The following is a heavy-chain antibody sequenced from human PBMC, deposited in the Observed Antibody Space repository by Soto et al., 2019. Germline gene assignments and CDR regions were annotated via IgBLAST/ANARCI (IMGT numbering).Heavy chain of an antibody. D-gene: IGHD5-18*01. V-gene: IGHV1-18*01. CDR1: GYTFTNFG. CDR3: ARDRGYTYGFDF. J-gene: IGHJ4*02. CDR2: ISAYNGNT. Sequence: ASVKVSCKASGYTFTNFGISWVRQAPGQGLEWMGWISAYNGNTAYVQKFQGRVTMTWDTSITTAYMELSSLRSEDTAVYYCARDRGYTYGFDFWGQGTLVTVSS.